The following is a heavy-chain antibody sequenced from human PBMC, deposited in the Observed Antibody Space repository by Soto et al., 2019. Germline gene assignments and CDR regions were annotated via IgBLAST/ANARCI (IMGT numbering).Heavy chain of an antibody. Sequence: EVQLVESGGGLVKPGGSLRLSCAASGFTFSSYSMNWVRQAPGKGLEWVSSISSSSSYIYYADSVKGRFTISRDNAKNSLYLQMNSLRAEDTAVYYCARALRKDYDFLEGDAFDIWGQGTMVTVSS. V-gene: IGHV3-21*01. CDR2: ISSSSSYI. CDR3: ARALRKDYDFLEGDAFDI. CDR1: GFTFSSYS. J-gene: IGHJ3*02. D-gene: IGHD3-3*01.